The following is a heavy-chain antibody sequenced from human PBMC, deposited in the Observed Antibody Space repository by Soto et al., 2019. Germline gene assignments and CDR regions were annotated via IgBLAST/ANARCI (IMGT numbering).Heavy chain of an antibody. V-gene: IGHV4-39*01. CDR3: ARLRDHYSAIFDY. Sequence: PSETLSLTCTVSGGSISSSSYYWGWIRQPPGKGLEWIGSIYYSGSTYYNPSLKSRVTISVDTSKNQFSLKLSSVTAADTAVYYCARLRDHYSAIFDYWGQGTLVTVSS. CDR1: GGSISSSSYY. CDR2: IYYSGST. D-gene: IGHD2-15*01. J-gene: IGHJ4*02.